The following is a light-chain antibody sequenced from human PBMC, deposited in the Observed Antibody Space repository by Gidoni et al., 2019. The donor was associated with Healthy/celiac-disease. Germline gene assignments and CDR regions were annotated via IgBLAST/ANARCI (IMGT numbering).Light chain of an antibody. CDR3: AAWDDSLSGWV. J-gene: IGLJ3*02. CDR1: SSNIGSNY. Sequence: GQGVTISCSGSSSNIGSNYVYWYQQLPGTAPKLLIYRNNQRPSGVPDRFSGSKSGTSASLATSGLRSEDEADYYCAAWDDSLSGWVFGGGTKLTVL. CDR2: RNN. V-gene: IGLV1-47*01.